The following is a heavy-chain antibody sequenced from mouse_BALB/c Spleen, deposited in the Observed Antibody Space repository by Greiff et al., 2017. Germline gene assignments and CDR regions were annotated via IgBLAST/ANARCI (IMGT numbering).Heavy chain of an antibody. CDR3: ASNYVYAMDY. CDR2: IYPGGGYT. Sequence: VQLVESGAELVRPGTSVKISCKASGYTFTNYWLGWVKQRPGHGLEWIGDIYPGGGYTNYNEKFKGKATLTADTSSSTAYMQLSSLTSEDSAVYFCASNYVYAMDYWGQGTSVTVSS. J-gene: IGHJ4*01. CDR1: GYTFTNYW. V-gene: IGHV1-63*02. D-gene: IGHD2-1*01.